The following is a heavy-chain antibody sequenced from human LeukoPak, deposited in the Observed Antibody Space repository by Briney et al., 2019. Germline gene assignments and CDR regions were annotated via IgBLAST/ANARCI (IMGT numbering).Heavy chain of an antibody. CDR2: IYYSGST. V-gene: IGHV4-59*06. CDR1: GVSFSTYY. J-gene: IGHJ3*02. D-gene: IGHD3-22*01. CDR3: ARDLLYYDTSAYYPPGAFDI. Sequence: PSETLSLTCTVSGVSFSTYYWSWIRQPPGKGLEWIGYIYYSGSTYYNPSLKSRVTISVDTSKNQFSLKLSSVTAADTAVYYCARDLLYYDTSAYYPPGAFDIWGQGTMVTVSS.